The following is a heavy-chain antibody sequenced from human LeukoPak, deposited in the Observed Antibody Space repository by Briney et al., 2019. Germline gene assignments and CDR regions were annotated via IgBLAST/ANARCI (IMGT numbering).Heavy chain of an antibody. Sequence: SETLSLTCTVSGYSISSGYLWGWIRQPPGKGLEWIGSTYHGGTTYYNPSLKSRVIISEATSKNQFSLKLSSVTAADTAVYYCARGSGDWTYYFDYWGQGTLVTVSS. V-gene: IGHV4-38-2*02. CDR2: TYHGGTT. D-gene: IGHD2-21*02. CDR3: ARGSGDWTYYFDY. CDR1: GYSISSGYL. J-gene: IGHJ4*02.